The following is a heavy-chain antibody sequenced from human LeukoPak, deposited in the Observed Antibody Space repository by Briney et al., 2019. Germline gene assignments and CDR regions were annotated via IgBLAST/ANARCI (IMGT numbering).Heavy chain of an antibody. V-gene: IGHV4-39*07. CDR3: ARLGEGETRSYYYMDV. D-gene: IGHD3-10*01. CDR1: GGSISSSSYY. CDR2: IYYSGST. J-gene: IGHJ6*03. Sequence: SETLSLTCTVSGGSISSSSYYWGWIRQPPGKGLEWIGSIYYSGSTNYNPSLKSRVTISVDTSKNQFSLKLSSVTAADTAVYYCARLGEGETRSYYYMDVWGKGTTVTVSS.